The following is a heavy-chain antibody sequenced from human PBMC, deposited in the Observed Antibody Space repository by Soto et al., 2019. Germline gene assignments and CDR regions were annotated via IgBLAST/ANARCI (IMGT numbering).Heavy chain of an antibody. J-gene: IGHJ4*02. V-gene: IGHV4-31*03. D-gene: IGHD3-22*01. CDR1: GGSTTSGGYY. CDR3: AREPYHYDSSGYYDY. Sequence: QVQLQESGPGLVKPSQTLSLTCTVSGGSTTSGGYYWNWIRQHPGKGLEWIGYIHYSGSNYHNPSLKSRVTISVDTSKNQFSLKLSSVTAADTAVYYCAREPYHYDSSGYYDYWGQGTLVTVSS. CDR2: IHYSGSN.